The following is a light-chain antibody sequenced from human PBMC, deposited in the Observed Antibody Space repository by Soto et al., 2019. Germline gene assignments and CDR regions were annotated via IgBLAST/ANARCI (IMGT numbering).Light chain of an antibody. J-gene: IGKJ3*01. Sequence: TPSPGTLPLSPGERATLSCMASQSVSSSYLAWYQQKPGQAPRLLIYGASSRATGIPDRFSGSGSGTDFTLTISRLEPEDFAVYYCQQYGSSPPRITFGPGTKVDIK. V-gene: IGKV3-20*01. CDR3: QQYGSSPPRIT. CDR1: QSVSSSY. CDR2: GAS.